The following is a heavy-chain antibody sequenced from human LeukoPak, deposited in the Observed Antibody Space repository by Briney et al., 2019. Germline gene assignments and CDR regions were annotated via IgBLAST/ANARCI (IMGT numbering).Heavy chain of an antibody. J-gene: IGHJ4*02. Sequence: PGGSLRLSCAASGFTFSDYDMNWVRQAPGKGLEWVSSISSSSIYVSYADSVKGRYTISRDNAKNSLYLQMNSLRAEDTAVYFCVRPRNRVYDYWGQGTLVTVSS. CDR2: ISSSSIYV. CDR3: VRPRNRVYDY. D-gene: IGHD2/OR15-2a*01. V-gene: IGHV3-21*01. CDR1: GFTFSDYD.